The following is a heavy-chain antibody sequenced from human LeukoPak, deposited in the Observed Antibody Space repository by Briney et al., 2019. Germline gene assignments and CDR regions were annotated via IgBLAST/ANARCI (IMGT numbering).Heavy chain of an antibody. CDR1: GFTFSSYG. V-gene: IGHV3-33*01. CDR2: IWHDGSNK. CDR3: ARVVRGDAYNYDY. Sequence: PGGSLRLSCAASGFTFSSYGMHWVRQAPGKGLEWVAVIWHDGSNKYYADSVKGRFTISRDNSKNTLYLQMNSLRAEDTAVYYCARVVRGDAYNYDYWGRGTLVTVSS. D-gene: IGHD5-24*01. J-gene: IGHJ4*02.